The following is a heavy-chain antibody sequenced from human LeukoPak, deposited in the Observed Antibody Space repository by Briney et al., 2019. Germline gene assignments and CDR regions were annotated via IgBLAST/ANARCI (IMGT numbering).Heavy chain of an antibody. J-gene: IGHJ6*03. CDR2: VDPEDDET. V-gene: IGHV1-69-2*01. D-gene: IGHD3-3*01. CDR3: ATLRFLEWFSYYYYMDV. Sequence: ATVKISCKVSGYTFTDYYMHWVQQAPGKGLEWMGLVDPEDDETIYAEKFQGRVTITADTSTDTAYMELSSLRSEDTAVYYCATLRFLEWFSYYYYMDVWGKGTTVTVSS. CDR1: GYTFTDYY.